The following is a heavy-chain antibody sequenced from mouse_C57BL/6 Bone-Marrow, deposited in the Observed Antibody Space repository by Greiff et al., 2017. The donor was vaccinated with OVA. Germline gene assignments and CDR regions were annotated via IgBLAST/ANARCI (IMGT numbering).Heavy chain of an antibody. Sequence: EVQLVESGGGLVQPKGSLKLSCAASGFTFNTYAMHWVRQAPGKGLEWVARIRSKSSNYATYYADSVKDRFTISRDDSQSMLYLQMNNLQTEDTAMYYGVRGGSSYWYFDVWGTGTTVTVSS. CDR3: VRGGSSYWYFDV. J-gene: IGHJ1*03. CDR2: IRSKSSNYAT. V-gene: IGHV10-3*01. D-gene: IGHD1-1*01. CDR1: GFTFNTYA.